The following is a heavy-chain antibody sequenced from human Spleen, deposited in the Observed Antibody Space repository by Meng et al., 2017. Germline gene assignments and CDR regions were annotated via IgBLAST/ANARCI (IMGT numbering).Heavy chain of an antibody. CDR2: ISSSSSYI. CDR3: ARDSGYDFWSGYYTGNWFDP. Sequence: GGPLRLSCAASGFTFSSYSMNWVRQAPGKGLEWVSSISSSSSYIYYADSVKGRFTISRDNAKNSLYLQMNSLRAEDTAVYYCARDSGYDFWSGYYTGNWFDPWGQGTLVT. D-gene: IGHD3-3*01. V-gene: IGHV3-21*01. CDR1: GFTFSSYS. J-gene: IGHJ5*02.